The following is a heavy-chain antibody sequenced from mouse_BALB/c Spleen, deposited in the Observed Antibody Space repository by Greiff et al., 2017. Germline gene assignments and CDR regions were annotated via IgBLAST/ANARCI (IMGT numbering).Heavy chain of an antibody. CDR2: ISYSGST. CDR1: GYSITSDYA. V-gene: IGHV3-2*02. Sequence: EVQLQQSGPGLVKPSQSLSLTCTVTGYSITSDYAWNWIRQFPGNKLEWMGYISYSGSTSYNPSLKSRISITRDTSKNQFFLQLNSVTTEDTATYYCARFYYGNHYFDYWGQGTTLTVSS. CDR3: ARFYYGNHYFDY. J-gene: IGHJ2*01. D-gene: IGHD2-1*01.